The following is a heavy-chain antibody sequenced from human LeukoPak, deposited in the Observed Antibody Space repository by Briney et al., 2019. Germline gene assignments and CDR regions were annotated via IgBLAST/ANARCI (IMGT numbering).Heavy chain of an antibody. CDR2: ISSSSSYI. CDR3: AQDRAWIEFYF. Sequence: NPGGSLRLSCAASGFTFSVYRMNWVRQAPGKGLECVASISSSSSYIYHADSVKGRFTISRDNSKNTMYLQMNSLRVEDTAVYYCAQDRAWIEFYFWGQGTLVTVSS. J-gene: IGHJ4*02. CDR1: GFTFSVYR. V-gene: IGHV3-21*04. D-gene: IGHD5-12*01.